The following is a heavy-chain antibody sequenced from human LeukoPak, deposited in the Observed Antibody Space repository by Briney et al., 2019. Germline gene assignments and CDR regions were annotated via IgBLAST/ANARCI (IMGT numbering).Heavy chain of an antibody. V-gene: IGHV3-7*01. J-gene: IGHJ4*02. D-gene: IGHD3-16*01. Sequence: PGGSLRLSCVTSGFTFSHHGMHWVRQAPGKGLEWVANIKQAGSEKDYVDSVKGRFTISRDNSKNSLFLQMNSLSVEDTAVYYCARHNRGGDWDYWGQGTLVTVSS. CDR1: GFTFSHHG. CDR3: ARHNRGGDWDY. CDR2: IKQAGSEK.